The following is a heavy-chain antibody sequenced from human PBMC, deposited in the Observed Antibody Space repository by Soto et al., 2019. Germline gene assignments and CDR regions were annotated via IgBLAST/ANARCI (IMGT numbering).Heavy chain of an antibody. CDR3: ARDGDRFIVATTDDAFDI. V-gene: IGHV3-48*02. Sequence: GGSLRLSCAASGFTFSSYSMNWVRQAPGKGLEWVSYISSSSSTIYYADSVKGRFTISRDNAKNSLYLQMNSLRDEDTAVYYCARDGDRFIVATTDDAFDIWGQGTMVTVSS. CDR1: GFTFSSYS. CDR2: ISSSSSTI. D-gene: IGHD5-12*01. J-gene: IGHJ3*02.